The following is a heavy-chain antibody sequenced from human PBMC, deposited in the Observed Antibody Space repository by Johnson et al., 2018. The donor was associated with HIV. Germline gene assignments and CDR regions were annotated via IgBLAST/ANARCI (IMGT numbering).Heavy chain of an antibody. CDR2: ISGSGGST. V-gene: IGHV3-23*04. D-gene: IGHD6-13*01. J-gene: IGHJ3*02. Sequence: VQLVESGGGVVQPGGSLRLSCAASGFTVSSNYMSWVRQAPGKGLEWVSAISGSGGSTYYADSVKGLFTISRDNAKNTVYLQMNSLRAEDTALYYCAKEIAAAGMNAFDIWGQGTMVTVSS. CDR1: GFTVSSNY. CDR3: AKEIAAAGMNAFDI.